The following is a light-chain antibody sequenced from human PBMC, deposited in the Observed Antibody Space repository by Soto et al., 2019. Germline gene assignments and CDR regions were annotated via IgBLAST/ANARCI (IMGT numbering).Light chain of an antibody. CDR3: QQRSNWPPKFT. Sequence: EIVLTQSPATLSLSPGERATLSCRASQSVSSYLAWYQQKPGQAPMLLIYDASNRATGIPARFSGSVSGTDFTLTISSLEPEDFAVYYCQQRSNWPPKFTFGGGTKVEIK. CDR1: QSVSSY. CDR2: DAS. V-gene: IGKV3-11*01. J-gene: IGKJ4*01.